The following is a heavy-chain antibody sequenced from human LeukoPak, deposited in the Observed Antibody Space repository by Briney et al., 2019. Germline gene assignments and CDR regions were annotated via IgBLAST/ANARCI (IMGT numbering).Heavy chain of an antibody. CDR3: ARVQAGEVLSQELDY. D-gene: IGHD3-10*01. CDR1: GCTFPSYG. J-gene: IGHJ4*02. V-gene: IGHV1-18*01. Sequence: GASVQVSCMASGCTFPSYGISWVRLAPRQGLEWMGWISAYNVNTTYAQKLQGRVNMTTEPRTSKAYLELRSLRSDDTAVYYCARVQAGEVLSQELDYWGQGTLVTVSS. CDR2: ISAYNVNT.